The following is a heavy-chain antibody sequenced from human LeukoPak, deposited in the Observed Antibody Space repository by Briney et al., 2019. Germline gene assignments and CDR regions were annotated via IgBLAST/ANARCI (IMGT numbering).Heavy chain of an antibody. CDR1: GGSFSGYY. Sequence: SETLSLTCAVYGGSFSGYYWSWIRQPPGKGLEWIGEINHSGSTNYNPSLKSRVTISVDTSKNQFSLKLSSVTAADTAVYYCARAPGRSFDIRGQGTMVTVSS. D-gene: IGHD1-14*01. CDR3: ARAPGRSFDI. V-gene: IGHV4-34*01. J-gene: IGHJ3*02. CDR2: INHSGST.